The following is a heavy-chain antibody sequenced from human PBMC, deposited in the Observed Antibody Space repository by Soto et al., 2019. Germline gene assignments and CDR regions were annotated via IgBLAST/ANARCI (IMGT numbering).Heavy chain of an antibody. CDR1: GFTFSTYA. Sequence: EVQLLESGGGLVQPGGSLRLSCAASGFTFSTYAMTWVRQSPGKGLEWVSTISGSGGSTYYVDSVKGRFTISRDNSKNTLYLEMNSLRAEDTAVYYCAKGVRYFDWFDYWGQGTLVTVSS. D-gene: IGHD3-9*01. J-gene: IGHJ4*02. V-gene: IGHV3-23*01. CDR2: ISGSGGST. CDR3: AKGVRYFDWFDY.